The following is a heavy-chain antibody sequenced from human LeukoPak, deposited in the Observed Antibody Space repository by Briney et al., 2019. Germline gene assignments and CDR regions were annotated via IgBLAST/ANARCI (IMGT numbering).Heavy chain of an antibody. Sequence: SETLSLTCTVSGYSISSGYYWGWIRQPPGKGLEWIGSIYHSGSTYYNPSLKSRVTISVDTSKNQFSLKLSSVTAADTAVYYCARYRPIAARPRGFYSNAFDIWGQGTMVTVSS. D-gene: IGHD6-6*01. J-gene: IGHJ3*02. CDR2: IYHSGST. CDR1: GYSISSGYY. V-gene: IGHV4-38-2*02. CDR3: ARYRPIAARPRGFYSNAFDI.